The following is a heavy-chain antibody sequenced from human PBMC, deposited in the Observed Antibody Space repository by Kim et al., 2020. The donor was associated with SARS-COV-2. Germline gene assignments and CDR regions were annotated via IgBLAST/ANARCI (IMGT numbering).Heavy chain of an antibody. J-gene: IGHJ6*02. D-gene: IGHD1-7*01. V-gene: IGHV4-59*01. CDR2: IYYSGST. Sequence: SETLSLTCTVSGGSISSYYWSWIRQPPGKGLEWIGYIYYSGSTNYNPSLKSRVTISVDTSKNQFSLKLSSVTAADMAVYYCARAEGWNYVNGMDVWGQGTTVTVSS. CDR3: ARAEGWNYVNGMDV. CDR1: GGSISSYY.